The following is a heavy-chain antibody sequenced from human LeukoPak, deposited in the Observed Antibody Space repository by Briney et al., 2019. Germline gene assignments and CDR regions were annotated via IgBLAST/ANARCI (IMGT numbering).Heavy chain of an antibody. CDR2: TYTRGNS. V-gene: IGHV3-53*01. J-gene: IGHJ3*02. Sequence: GGSLRLSCAASGFTLSDYYMSWIRQAPGKGLEWVSVTYTRGNSYYTDSVKGRFIISRDTSKNTMDLQMNSLRPEDSALYFCARGGRGSAAVVAPRSFDIWGQGTMVAVSS. CDR3: ARGGRGSAAVVAPRSFDI. D-gene: IGHD3-22*01. CDR1: GFTLSDYY.